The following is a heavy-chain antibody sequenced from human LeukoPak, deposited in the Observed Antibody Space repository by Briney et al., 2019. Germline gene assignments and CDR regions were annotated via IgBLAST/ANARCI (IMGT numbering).Heavy chain of an antibody. Sequence: SEALSLTCTVSGDSISTYSGIWIRQPPGKGLGWSGYIYYSGSTNYHPSLNSRGTISLDRSKNQVSLKLISVTAADTAVYYCARIVPYNYGYVDYWGQGTLVTVSS. D-gene: IGHD5-18*01. CDR2: IYYSGST. V-gene: IGHV4-59*01. CDR3: ARIVPYNYGYVDY. CDR1: GDSISTYS. J-gene: IGHJ4*02.